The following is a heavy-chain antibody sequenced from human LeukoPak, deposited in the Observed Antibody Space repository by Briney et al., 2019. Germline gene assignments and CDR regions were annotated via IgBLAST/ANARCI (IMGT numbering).Heavy chain of an antibody. CDR3: ASRGDGSSYSALDI. J-gene: IGHJ3*02. Sequence: GGSLRLSCVASGFTFSDHYMDWVRQAPGKGLEWVGRTGKKDNSYITEYAASVIGRFIISRDESGNSVHLQMNSLKTEDTAVYYCASRGDGSSYSALDIWGQGAMVTVSS. D-gene: IGHD3-22*01. CDR2: TGKKDNSYIT. V-gene: IGHV3-72*01. CDR1: GFTFSDHY.